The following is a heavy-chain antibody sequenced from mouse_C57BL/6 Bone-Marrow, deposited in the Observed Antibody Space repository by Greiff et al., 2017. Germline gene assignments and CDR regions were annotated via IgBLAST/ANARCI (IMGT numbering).Heavy chain of an antibody. CDR2: IGPEDGET. D-gene: IGHD1-1*01. V-gene: IGHV14-2*01. CDR3: TRSLIYYGTNY. Sequence: VQLQQSGAELVKPGASVKLSCTASGFNIKDYYIHWVQQRTEQGLEWIGWIGPEDGETKNAPKFQDKATITAETASNTAYLQLSSLTSEDTAVYYCTRSLIYYGTNYWGQGTTLTVSS. J-gene: IGHJ2*01. CDR1: GFNIKDYY.